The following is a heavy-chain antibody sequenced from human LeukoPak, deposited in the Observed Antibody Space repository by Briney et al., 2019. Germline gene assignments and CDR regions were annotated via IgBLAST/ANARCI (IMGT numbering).Heavy chain of an antibody. V-gene: IGHV3-30*18. D-gene: IGHD3-22*01. Sequence: GGSLRLSCAASGFTFSNFGMHWVRQAPGKGLEWVALISDDGIDKYADSVKGRFTISRDNSKNTLYLQMNSLRAEDTAVYYCAKDKEDYYDSSGYYWGQGTLVTVSS. CDR2: ISDDGIDK. CDR1: GFTFSNFG. CDR3: AKDKEDYYDSSGYY. J-gene: IGHJ4*02.